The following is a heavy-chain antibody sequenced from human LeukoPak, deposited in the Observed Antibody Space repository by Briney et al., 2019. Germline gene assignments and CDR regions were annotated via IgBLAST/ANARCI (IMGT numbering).Heavy chain of an antibody. J-gene: IGHJ6*03. CDR2: IYTSGGT. CDR1: GGFISSYY. Sequence: PSETLSLTCTVSGGFISSYYWSWIRQPPGKGLEWIGYIYTSGGTNYNPSLQSRVTISVDTSKNQFSLKLSSVTAADTAVYYCASSSGNGYYYYMDVWGKGTTVTVSS. D-gene: IGHD3-22*01. CDR3: ASSSGNGYYYYMDV. V-gene: IGHV4-4*09.